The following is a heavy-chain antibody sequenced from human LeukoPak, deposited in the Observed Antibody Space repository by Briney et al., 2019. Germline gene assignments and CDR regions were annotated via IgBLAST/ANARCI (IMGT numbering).Heavy chain of an antibody. Sequence: SETLSLTCTVSGGSISSSSYYWGWIRPPPGKGLEWIATVYYTGSTYYNPSLKSRVTISVDTSENQFSLKLSSVTAADTAVYYCARQSARTPRGGGCFDNWGQGTLVTVSS. D-gene: IGHD3-16*01. J-gene: IGHJ4*02. CDR3: ARQSARTPRGGGCFDN. CDR2: VYYTGST. V-gene: IGHV4-39*01. CDR1: GGSISSSSYY.